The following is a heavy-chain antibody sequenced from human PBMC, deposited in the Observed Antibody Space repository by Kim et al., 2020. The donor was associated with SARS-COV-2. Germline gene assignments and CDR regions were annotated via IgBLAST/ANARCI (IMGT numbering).Heavy chain of an antibody. CDR3: AREGKATTGYYYYCIEV. D-gene: IGHD6-13*01. V-gene: IGHV3-33*01. CDR1: GFTFSNYG. J-gene: IGHJ6*02. CDR2: IWCDGSDK. Sequence: GGSLRLSCAASGFTFSNYGLNWVRQAPGKGLEWVALIWCDGSDKYYADSVKGRFTISRDNSKNTLYLEMNSLRAGDTAVYYCAREGKATTGYYYYCIEVWARGTAVTVSS.